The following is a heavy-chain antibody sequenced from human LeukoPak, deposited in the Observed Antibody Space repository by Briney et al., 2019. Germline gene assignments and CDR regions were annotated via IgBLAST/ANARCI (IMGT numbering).Heavy chain of an antibody. CDR3: ARRRIVGSGWYDGAFDI. CDR2: IYPHDSDT. Sequence: GESLKISCETSGFYFMTYWIGWVRQMPGKGLEWMGIIYPHDSDTRYSPSFQGQVTFSVDKSMNTAYLQWGSLKASDTAMYYCARRRIVGSGWYDGAFDIRGQGTTVTVSS. V-gene: IGHV5-51*01. CDR1: GFYFMTYW. D-gene: IGHD6-19*01. J-gene: IGHJ3*02.